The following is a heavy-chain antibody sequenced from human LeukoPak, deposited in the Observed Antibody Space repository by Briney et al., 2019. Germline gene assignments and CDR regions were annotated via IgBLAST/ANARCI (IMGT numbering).Heavy chain of an antibody. V-gene: IGHV3-53*01. CDR3: ATCTWLHYFDH. D-gene: IGHD2-8*01. J-gene: IGHJ4*02. CDR2: IYPDGST. CDR1: GLTFSSYS. Sequence: GGSLRLSCAASGLTFSSYSMSWVRQAPGKGLEWVSVIYPDGSTYYADSVKGRFTISRDNSKNTLYLQMNSLRAEDTAVYYCATCTWLHYFDHWGQGTLVTVSS.